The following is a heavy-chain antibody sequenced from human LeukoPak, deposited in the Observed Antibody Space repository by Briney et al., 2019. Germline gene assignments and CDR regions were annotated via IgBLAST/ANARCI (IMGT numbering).Heavy chain of an antibody. V-gene: IGHV4-31*03. CDR1: GGSISSGGYY. Sequence: SETLSLTCTVSGGSISSGGYYWSWIRQHPGKGLEWIGYIYYSGSTYYNPSLKSRVTISVDTSKDQFSLKLSSVTAADTAVYYCARVLDYVRWFDPWGQGTLVTVSS. CDR2: IYYSGST. J-gene: IGHJ5*02. D-gene: IGHD4-17*01. CDR3: ARVLDYVRWFDP.